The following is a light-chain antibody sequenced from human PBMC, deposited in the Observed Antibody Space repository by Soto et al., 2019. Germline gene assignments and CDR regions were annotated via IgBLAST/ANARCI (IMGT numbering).Light chain of an antibody. CDR3: KQRSNWPIT. CDR2: AAY. Sequence: EIVLTQSPDTLSLSPGESATLSCRASQSVRSSYLAWYQQTPGQTPRLLIYAAYSRATGIQDRFSGSGSGTDFTLTIRSLEPEDFAVYYCKQRSNWPITFGQGTRLEIK. CDR1: QSVRSSY. J-gene: IGKJ5*01. V-gene: IGKV3D-20*02.